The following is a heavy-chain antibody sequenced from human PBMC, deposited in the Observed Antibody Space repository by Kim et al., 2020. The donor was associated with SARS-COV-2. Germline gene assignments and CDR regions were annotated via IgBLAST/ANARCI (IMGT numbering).Heavy chain of an antibody. CDR3: AKAGGGGSGSYFHYFDY. J-gene: IGHJ4*01. CDR1: GFTFSSYG. V-gene: IGHV3-30*18. Sequence: GGSLRLSCAAPGFTFSSYGMHWVRQAPGKGLEWVAVISYDGSNKYYADSVKGRFTISRDNSKNTLYLQMNSLRAEDTAVYYCAKAGGGGSGSYFHYFDY. D-gene: IGHD3-10*01. CDR2: ISYDGSNK.